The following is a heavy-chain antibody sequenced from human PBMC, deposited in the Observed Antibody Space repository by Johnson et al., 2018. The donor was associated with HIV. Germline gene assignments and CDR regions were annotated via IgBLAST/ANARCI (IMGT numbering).Heavy chain of an antibody. CDR2: ISYDGGNK. Sequence: QVQLVESGGGVVQPGGSLTLTCEASGFAFSNSALHWVRQAPGKGLEWVAVISYDGGNKYYADSVKGRFTISRANSKNTLYLQINSLRAEDTAVYYCARDHNSDIWCQGTMVTVSS. J-gene: IGHJ3*02. CDR1: GFAFSNSA. CDR3: ARDHNSDI. V-gene: IGHV3-30*04.